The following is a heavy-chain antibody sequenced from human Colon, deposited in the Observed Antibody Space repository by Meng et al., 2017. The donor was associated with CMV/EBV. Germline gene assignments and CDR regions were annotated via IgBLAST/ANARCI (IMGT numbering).Heavy chain of an antibody. CDR2: VEGDGMQK. CDR3: ARHVYYRFDY. CDR1: EFMFNNYW. V-gene: IGHV3-7*01. D-gene: IGHD3-10*01. Sequence: EFMFNNYWMTWVRQAPGQGLEWVANVEGDGMQKHYADFVKGRFTISRDNAKNLVFLQMNNLRPEDTAVYFCARHVYYRFDYWGQGALVTVSS. J-gene: IGHJ4*02.